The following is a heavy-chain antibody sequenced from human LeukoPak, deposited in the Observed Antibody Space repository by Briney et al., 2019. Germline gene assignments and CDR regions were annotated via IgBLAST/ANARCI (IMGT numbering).Heavy chain of an antibody. CDR2: INPNSGGT. Sequence: ASVKVSCKASGYTFTGYFMHWVRQVPGQGLEWVGLINPNSGGTNYAQRFQGRVTMTRDTSISTAYMELSGLRSDDSAVYYCAREGLTPVNFDFWGQGALVTVSS. V-gene: IGHV1-2*02. J-gene: IGHJ4*02. D-gene: IGHD1-14*01. CDR1: GYTFTGYF. CDR3: AREGLTPVNFDF.